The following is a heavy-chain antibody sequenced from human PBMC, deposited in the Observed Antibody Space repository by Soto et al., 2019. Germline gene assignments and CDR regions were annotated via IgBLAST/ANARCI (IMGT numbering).Heavy chain of an antibody. CDR3: ARDLGYSYGRPLDS. J-gene: IGHJ4*02. CDR1: GFTFSDYD. Sequence: EVQLVESGGGLVQPGGSLRLSCAASGFTFSDYDMHWVRQVTGKGLEWVSGIGRTGDTYYTGSVRGRFTNSRENAKNSLYLQRYSLRAEDTTVYYCARDLGYSYGRPLDSWGQGTLVTVSS. V-gene: IGHV3-13*01. D-gene: IGHD5-18*01. CDR2: IGRTGDT.